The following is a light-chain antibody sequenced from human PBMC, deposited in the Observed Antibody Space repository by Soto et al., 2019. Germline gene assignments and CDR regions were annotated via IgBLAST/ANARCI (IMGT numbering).Light chain of an antibody. CDR2: DAA. Sequence: DIQMTQSPSNLSASVGDRVTITCRARQSISSWLAWYQQKPGKAPKLLIYDAASLESGVPSRFSGSGSGTEFTLTISSLQPDDFATYYCQQYNSYSTFGQGTKLEIK. CDR3: QQYNSYST. CDR1: QSISSW. V-gene: IGKV1-5*01. J-gene: IGKJ2*01.